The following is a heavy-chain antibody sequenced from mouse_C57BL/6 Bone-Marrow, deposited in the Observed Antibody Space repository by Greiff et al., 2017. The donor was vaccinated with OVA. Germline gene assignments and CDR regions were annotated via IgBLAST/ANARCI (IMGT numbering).Heavy chain of an antibody. D-gene: IGHD2-2*01. CDR1: GYSITSGYY. V-gene: IGHV3-6*01. CDR2: ISYDGSN. J-gene: IGHJ2*01. CDR3: ARDGYLLDY. Sequence: DVQLQESGPGLVKPSQSLSLTCSVTGYSITSGYYWNWIRQFPGNKLEWMGYISYDGSNNYNPSLKNRISITRDTSKNQFFLKLNSVTTEDTATYYCARDGYLLDYWGQGTTLTVSS.